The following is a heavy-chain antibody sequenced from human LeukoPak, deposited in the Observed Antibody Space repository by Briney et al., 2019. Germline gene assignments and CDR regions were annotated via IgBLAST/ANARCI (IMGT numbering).Heavy chain of an antibody. J-gene: IGHJ4*02. D-gene: IGHD5-18*01. V-gene: IGHV4-34*01. CDR2: INHSGST. Sequence: SETLSLACAVYGGSFSDYYWSWIRQPPGKGLEWIGEINHSGSTNYNSSLKSRVTISVDTSKNQFSLKLSSVTAADTAVYYCARHDGLWLPESLDYWGQGTLVTVSS. CDR3: ARHDGLWLPESLDY. CDR1: GGSFSDYY.